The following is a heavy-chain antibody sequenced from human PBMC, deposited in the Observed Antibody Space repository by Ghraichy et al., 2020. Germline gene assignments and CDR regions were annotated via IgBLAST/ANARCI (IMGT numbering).Heavy chain of an antibody. J-gene: IGHJ4*02. V-gene: IGHV3-7*03. CDR1: GFTFSSYW. CDR2: IKQDGSEK. D-gene: IGHD4-17*01. Sequence: GGSLRLSCAASGFTFSSYWMSWVRQAPGKGLEWVANIKQDGSEKYYVDSVKGRFTISRDNAKNSLYLQMNSLRAEDTAVYYCARDRRSLYGDYVVYWGQGTLVTVSS. CDR3: ARDRRSLYGDYVVY.